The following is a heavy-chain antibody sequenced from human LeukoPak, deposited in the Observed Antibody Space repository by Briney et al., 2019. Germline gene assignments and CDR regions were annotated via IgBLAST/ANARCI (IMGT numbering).Heavy chain of an antibody. Sequence: GGSLRLSCAASGFTFSSYAMSWVRQAPGKGLEWVSAISGSGGSTYYADSVKGRFTISRDNSKNTLYLQMNSLRAEDTAVYYCAKVTGQGYDSSGYYFDYWGQGTLVTVSS. CDR2: ISGSGGST. CDR1: GFTFSSYA. J-gene: IGHJ4*02. D-gene: IGHD3-22*01. V-gene: IGHV3-23*01. CDR3: AKVTGQGYDSSGYYFDY.